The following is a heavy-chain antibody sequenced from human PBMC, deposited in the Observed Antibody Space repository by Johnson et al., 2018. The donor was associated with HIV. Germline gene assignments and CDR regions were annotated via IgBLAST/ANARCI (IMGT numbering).Heavy chain of an antibody. J-gene: IGHJ3*01. CDR2: IDSTAENT. CDR1: GFTFDDYG. D-gene: IGHD3-16*01. V-gene: IGHV3-23*04. Sequence: VQLVESGGVVVQPGGSLRLSCAASGFTFDDYGMSWVRQTSGKGLEWVSSIDSTAENTYYADSVTGRFTISRDKSRNTVTLQMNSLSAEDTALYYCASGWGSDASDVWGQGTMVIVS. CDR3: ASGWGSDASDV.